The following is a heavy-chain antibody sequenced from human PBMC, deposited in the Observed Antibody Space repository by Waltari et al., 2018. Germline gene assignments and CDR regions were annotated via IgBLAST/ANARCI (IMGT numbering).Heavy chain of an antibody. D-gene: IGHD6-13*01. CDR2: MWYDGSNK. J-gene: IGHJ4*02. V-gene: IGHV3-33*01. CDR3: ARDLGRAAAGTFDH. Sequence: QVQLVESGGGVVQPGRSLSLSGAASGFPFSRTARHWVRQAPGKGLEWVAVMWYDGSNKYYADSVKGRLTISRDNSKNTLYLQMNSLRAEDMAVYYCARDLGRAAAGTFDHWGQGTLVTVSS. CDR1: GFPFSRTA.